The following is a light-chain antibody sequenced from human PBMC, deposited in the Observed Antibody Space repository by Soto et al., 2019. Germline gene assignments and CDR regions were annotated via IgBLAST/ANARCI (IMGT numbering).Light chain of an antibody. CDR3: SSYSISTAYL. V-gene: IGLV2-14*01. CDR1: ASDVGGYDY. Sequence: HSARTQLASAPGPPGQPITFSSTGTASDVGGYDYVSWYQLHPGKAPKLMVFEVSNRPSGVSYRFSGSKSGNTASLTISGLQAEDEADYFCSSYSISTAYLFGTGTKVTVL. J-gene: IGLJ1*01. CDR2: EVS.